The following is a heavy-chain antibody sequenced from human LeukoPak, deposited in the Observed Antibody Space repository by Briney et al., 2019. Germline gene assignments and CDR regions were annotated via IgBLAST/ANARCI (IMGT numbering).Heavy chain of an antibody. CDR3: ARGHYGDYPYYYYGMDV. CDR2: IIPIFGTA. J-gene: IGHJ6*04. CDR1: GGTFSSYA. D-gene: IGHD4-17*01. Sequence: SVKVSCKASGGTFSSYAISWVRQAPGQGLEWMGGIIPIFGTANYAQKFQGRVTVTADESTSTAYMELSSLTSEDTAVYYCARGHYGDYPYYYYGMDVWGKGTTVTVSS. V-gene: IGHV1-69*01.